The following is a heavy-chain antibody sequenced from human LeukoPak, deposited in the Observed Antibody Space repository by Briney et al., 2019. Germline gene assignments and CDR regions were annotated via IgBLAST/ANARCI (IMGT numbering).Heavy chain of an antibody. V-gene: IGHV3-48*03. CDR3: AKDRGPELRYFDAQEY. D-gene: IGHD3-9*01. Sequence: GGSLRLSCAASGFTFSSYEMNWVRQAPGKGLEWVSYISSSGSTIYYADSVKGRFTISRDNSKNTLYLQMNSLRAEDTAVYYCAKDRGPELRYFDAQEYWGQGTLVTVSS. CDR2: ISSSGSTI. CDR1: GFTFSSYE. J-gene: IGHJ4*02.